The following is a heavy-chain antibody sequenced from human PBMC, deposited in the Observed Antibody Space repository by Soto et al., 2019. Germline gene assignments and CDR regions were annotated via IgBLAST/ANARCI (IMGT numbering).Heavy chain of an antibody. V-gene: IGHV4-59*01. CDR2: IYYSGST. CDR3: ARDSRHYVHCSGGSCYSEFWFDP. Sequence: SETLSLTGTVSGGSMSSYYWSWIRQPPGKGLEWIGYIYYSGSTNYNPSLKSRVTISVDTSKNQFSLKLSSVTAADTAVYYCARDSRHYVHCSGGSCYSEFWFDPWGQGTLVTVSS. J-gene: IGHJ5*02. D-gene: IGHD2-15*01. CDR1: GGSMSSYY.